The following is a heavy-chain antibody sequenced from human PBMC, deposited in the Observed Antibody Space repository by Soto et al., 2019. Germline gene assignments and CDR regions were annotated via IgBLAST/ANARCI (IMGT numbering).Heavy chain of an antibody. CDR1: RVAFSKFI. Sequence: QAQLAQSGGEVKKPGSSVKVSCKASRVAFSKFIVTWVRQAPGLGLEWVGGIISIFGTANYAQKFQGRVTITADESTSTSYMEVNNLRSEDTAVYYCAKVRYSSPMGYYYGMDVWGQGTTVTVSS. V-gene: IGHV1-69*01. CDR2: IISIFGTA. D-gene: IGHD6-19*01. CDR3: AKVRYSSPMGYYYGMDV. J-gene: IGHJ6*02.